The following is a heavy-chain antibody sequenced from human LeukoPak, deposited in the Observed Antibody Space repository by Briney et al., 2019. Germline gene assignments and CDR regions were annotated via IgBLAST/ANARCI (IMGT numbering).Heavy chain of an antibody. J-gene: IGHJ3*02. V-gene: IGHV4-4*07. CDR1: GGSIRSYY. CDR2: IYYSGST. D-gene: IGHD3-10*01. Sequence: SETLSLTCTVSGGSIRSYYWSWIRQPAGKGLEWIGRIYYSGSTNYNPSLKSRVTISVDTSKNQFSLKLSSVTAADTAVYYCARIRGGGGAFDIWGQGTMVTVSS. CDR3: ARIRGGGGAFDI.